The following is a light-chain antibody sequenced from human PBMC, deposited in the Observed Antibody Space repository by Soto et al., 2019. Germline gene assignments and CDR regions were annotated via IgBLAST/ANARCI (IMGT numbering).Light chain of an antibody. CDR2: DTS. CDR1: QTLSNSF. Sequence: EIVLTQPPGTLSLSPGERATLSCRASQTLSNSFIAWYQQKPGQAPRLLICDTSSRATGVPDRYSASGSGTDFTPPISSLQPEDFGVYYCQQYGSSSRTFGQGTKVDIK. V-gene: IGKV3-20*01. CDR3: QQYGSSSRT. J-gene: IGKJ1*01.